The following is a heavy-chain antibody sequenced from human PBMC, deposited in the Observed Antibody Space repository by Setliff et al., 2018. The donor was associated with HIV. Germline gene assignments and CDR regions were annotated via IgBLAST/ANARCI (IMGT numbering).Heavy chain of an antibody. CDR2: INPTTGNP. CDR1: GYTFTSYA. J-gene: IGHJ4*02. CDR3: ARSRLFFGVVTFDY. Sequence: GASVKVSCKASGYTFTSYAMNWVRQAPGQGLEWMGWINPTTGNPTYARGFTGRFVFSWDTSVSTAYLQISSLQAEDTAVYYCARSRLFFGVVTFDYWGQGTLVT. D-gene: IGHD3-3*01. V-gene: IGHV7-4-1*02.